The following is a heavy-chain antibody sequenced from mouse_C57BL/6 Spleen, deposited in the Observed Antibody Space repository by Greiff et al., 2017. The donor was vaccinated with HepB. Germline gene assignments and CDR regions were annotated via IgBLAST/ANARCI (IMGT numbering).Heavy chain of an antibody. CDR2: INPSTGGT. D-gene: IGHD2-2*01. CDR1: GYSFTGYY. J-gene: IGHJ3*01. Sequence: VQLKESGPELVKPGASVKISCKASGYSFTGYYMNWVKQSPEKSLEWIGEINPSTGGTTYNQKFKAKATLTVDKSSSTAYMQLKSLTSEDSAVYYCARSTMVTDWFAYWGQGTLVTVSA. V-gene: IGHV1-42*01. CDR3: ARSTMVTDWFAY.